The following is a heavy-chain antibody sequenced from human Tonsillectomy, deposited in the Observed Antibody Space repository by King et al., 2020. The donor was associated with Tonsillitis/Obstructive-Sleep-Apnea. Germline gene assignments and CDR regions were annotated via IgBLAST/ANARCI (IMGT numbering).Heavy chain of an antibody. V-gene: IGHV3-7*03. CDR2: VRQDGTEK. Sequence: QLVQSGGGLVQPGGSLRLSCAASGFTFSRYWMNWVRQAPGKGLEWVANVRQDGTEKNYVESVKGQFTISRDNTKNSLYLQMNSLTVEDTAVYFCAGGYRASSLDYYYLTAMDVWGQGTT. D-gene: IGHD2-2*02. CDR3: AGGYRASSLDYYYLTAMDV. CDR1: GFTFSRYW. J-gene: IGHJ6*02.